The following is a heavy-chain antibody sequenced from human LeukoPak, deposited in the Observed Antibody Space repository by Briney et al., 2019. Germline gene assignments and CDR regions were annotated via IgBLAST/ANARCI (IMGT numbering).Heavy chain of an antibody. Sequence: SETLSLTCTVSGGSVRGYYWNWIRRPAGKGLKWIGHIYSSGRTNYNPSLKSRVTMSVDTSKNQFSLKLTSVTAADTAVYYCARHEDFWSGYFDYWGQGSLVIVSS. V-gene: IGHV4-4*07. D-gene: IGHD3-3*01. J-gene: IGHJ4*02. CDR2: IYSSGRT. CDR3: ARHEDFWSGYFDY. CDR1: GGSVRGYY.